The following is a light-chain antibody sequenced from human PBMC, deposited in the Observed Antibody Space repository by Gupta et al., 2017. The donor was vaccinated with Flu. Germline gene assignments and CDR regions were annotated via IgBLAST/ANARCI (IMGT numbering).Light chain of an antibody. CDR2: HVR. Sequence: GTPGNTITSSCPGIGSSNYLSWYQQLSGKGPRRILFHVRYRPSGISDRLSGSRYTERASLTISGLRTDDEGDYYGASDQCSGGRVFGGGSTVTVL. CDR3: ASDQCSGGRV. J-gene: IGLJ3*02. V-gene: IGLV2-14*03. CDR1: GSSNY.